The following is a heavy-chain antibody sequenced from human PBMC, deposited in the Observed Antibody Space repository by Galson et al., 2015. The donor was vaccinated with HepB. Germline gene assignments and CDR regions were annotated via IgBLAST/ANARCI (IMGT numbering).Heavy chain of an antibody. J-gene: IGHJ4*02. Sequence: SVKVSCKASGYTFTSYDINWVRQATGQGLEWMGWMNPNSGNTGYAQKFQGRVTMTRNTSISTAYMELSSLRSEDTAVYYCAKDSDYVGMNDYWGQGTLVTVSS. D-gene: IGHD4-17*01. V-gene: IGHV1-8*01. CDR2: MNPNSGNT. CDR3: AKDSDYVGMNDY. CDR1: GYTFTSYD.